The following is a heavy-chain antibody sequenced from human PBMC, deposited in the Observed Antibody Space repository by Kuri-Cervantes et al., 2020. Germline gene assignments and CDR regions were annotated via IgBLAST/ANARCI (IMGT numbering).Heavy chain of an antibody. CDR1: GFTFSSYS. D-gene: IGHD2-2*01. CDR2: ISSSSSHI. CDR3: ARDLSPYCSSTSCLSPSGEYYFDY. Sequence: GESLKISCAASGFTFSSYSMNWVRQAPGKGLEWVSSISSSSSHIYYADSVKGRFTISRDNAKNSLYLQMNSLRAEDTAVYYCARDLSPYCSSTSCLSPSGEYYFDYWGQGTLVTVSS. J-gene: IGHJ4*02. V-gene: IGHV3-21*01.